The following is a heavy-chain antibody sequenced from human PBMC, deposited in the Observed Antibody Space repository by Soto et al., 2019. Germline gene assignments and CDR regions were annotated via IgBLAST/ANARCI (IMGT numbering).Heavy chain of an antibody. Sequence: EVQLLESGGGLGQPGGSLRLSCAASGFTFSNYAMTWVRQAPGKGLQWVSAISGSGSSTKYADSVKGRFTISRDNSKSTLSLQMNSLRGEDTAVYFCARGFATTGYLVVYWGQGTLVTVSS. CDR3: ARGFATTGYLVVY. CDR1: GFTFSNYA. CDR2: ISGSGSST. J-gene: IGHJ4*02. D-gene: IGHD3-9*01. V-gene: IGHV3-23*01.